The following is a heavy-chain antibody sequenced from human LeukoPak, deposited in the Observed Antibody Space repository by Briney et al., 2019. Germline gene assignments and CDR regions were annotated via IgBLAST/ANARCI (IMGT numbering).Heavy chain of an antibody. CDR2: IYYSGST. D-gene: IGHD6-19*01. V-gene: IGHV4-39*01. J-gene: IGHJ3*02. Sequence: PSETLSLTCTVSGGSISSSSYYWGWIRQPPGKGLACIGSIYYSGSTYYNPSLKSRVTISVDTSKNQFSLQLSSVTAPDTAVYYCARSGWRDAFDIWGQGTMVTVSS. CDR1: GGSISSSSYY. CDR3: ARSGWRDAFDI.